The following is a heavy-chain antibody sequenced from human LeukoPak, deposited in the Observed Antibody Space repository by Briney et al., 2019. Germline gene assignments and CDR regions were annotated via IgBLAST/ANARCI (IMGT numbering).Heavy chain of an antibody. CDR2: ISSSGSTI. D-gene: IGHD3-10*02. Sequence: GGSLRLSWAASGFTFSSYSMNWVRQAPGKGLEWVSYISSSGSTIYYADSVKGRFTISRDNAKNSLYLQMNSLRAEDTAVYYCAELGITMIGGVWGKGTTVTVSS. J-gene: IGHJ6*04. CDR3: AELGITMIGGV. V-gene: IGHV3-48*04. CDR1: GFTFSSYS.